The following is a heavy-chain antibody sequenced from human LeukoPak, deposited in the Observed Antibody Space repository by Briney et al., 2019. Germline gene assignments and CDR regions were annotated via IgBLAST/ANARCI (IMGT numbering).Heavy chain of an antibody. J-gene: IGHJ6*03. Sequence: GGSLRLSCAASGFTFSSNWMHWVRQAPGKGLVWVSRIDSDGSSTSYADSVKGRFTISRDNAKNTLSLQMNSLRAEDTAVYYCARRWDYYGSGTFFQDYYMDVWGKGTTVTVSS. D-gene: IGHD3-10*01. V-gene: IGHV3-74*01. CDR1: GFTFSSNW. CDR2: IDSDGSST. CDR3: ARRWDYYGSGTFFQDYYMDV.